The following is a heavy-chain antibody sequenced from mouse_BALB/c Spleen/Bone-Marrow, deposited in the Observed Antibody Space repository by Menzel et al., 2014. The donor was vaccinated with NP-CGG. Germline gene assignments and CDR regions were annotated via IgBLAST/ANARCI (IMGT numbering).Heavy chain of an antibody. CDR1: GFNIKDTY. CDR3: ARTDY. V-gene: IGHV14-3*02. J-gene: IGHJ2*01. Sequence: EVQGVEFGAELVKPGASVKLSCTASGFNIKDTYMHWVKQRPEQGLEWIGRIDPANGNTKYDPKFQGKATITADTSSNTANLQLSSLTSEDTAVYYCARTDYWGQGTTLTVSS. CDR2: IDPANGNT.